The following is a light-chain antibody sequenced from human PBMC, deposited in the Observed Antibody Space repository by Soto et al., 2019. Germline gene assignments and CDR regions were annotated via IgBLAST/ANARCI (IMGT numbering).Light chain of an antibody. V-gene: IGLV7-43*01. CDR2: STT. Sequence: QAVVTQEPSLTVSPGGTVTLTCASSTGPVTSGFYPHWVQQKPGQEPMTLIYSTTNKHSWTPARFSGSLLGGKAALTLSGVQPEDEADYYCLLYYGGSYVFGAGTKLTVL. J-gene: IGLJ1*01. CDR3: LLYYGGSYV. CDR1: TGPVTSGFY.